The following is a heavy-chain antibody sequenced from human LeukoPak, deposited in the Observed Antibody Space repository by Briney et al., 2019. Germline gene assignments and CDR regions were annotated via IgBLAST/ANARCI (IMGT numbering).Heavy chain of an antibody. V-gene: IGHV4-39*01. D-gene: IGHD3-10*01. Sequence: SQTLSLTCTVSGGAITSSSHYWAWIRQPPGKGLEWLAPISESGTTYYNLSLKSRVTISVDTSKNQFSLKLGSVTVADTAVFYCARYSGSYFDYWGQGTLVTVSS. CDR2: ISESGTT. CDR3: ARYSGSYFDY. CDR1: GGAITSSSHY. J-gene: IGHJ4*02.